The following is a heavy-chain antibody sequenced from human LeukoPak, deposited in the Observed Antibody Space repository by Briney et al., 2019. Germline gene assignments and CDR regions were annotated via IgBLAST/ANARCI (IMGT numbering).Heavy chain of an antibody. V-gene: IGHV3-7*01. CDR2: IKQDGSEK. CDR1: GFTFSDYW. J-gene: IGHJ3*02. D-gene: IGHD3-3*01. Sequence: PWGSLRLSCVASGFTFSDYWMTWVRQAPGKGLECVANIKQDGSEKFYVDSVKGRFTISRDNAKNSLYLQMNSLRAEDTAVYYCARDGRFSYGAFDIWGQGTMVTVSS. CDR3: ARDGRFSYGAFDI.